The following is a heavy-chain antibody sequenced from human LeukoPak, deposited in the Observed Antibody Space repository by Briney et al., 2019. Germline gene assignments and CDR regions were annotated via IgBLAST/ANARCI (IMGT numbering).Heavy chain of an antibody. CDR3: ARAPYYYDTSGFLI. Sequence: PGGSLRLSCAASGFTFSSYWMSWVRQAPGKGLVWVSRINSDGSSTTYADSVKGRFTISRDNAKNTLYLQMNSLRAEDTAVYYCARAPYYYDTSGFLIWGQGTMVTVSS. V-gene: IGHV3-74*01. CDR1: GFTFSSYW. CDR2: INSDGSST. D-gene: IGHD3-22*01. J-gene: IGHJ3*02.